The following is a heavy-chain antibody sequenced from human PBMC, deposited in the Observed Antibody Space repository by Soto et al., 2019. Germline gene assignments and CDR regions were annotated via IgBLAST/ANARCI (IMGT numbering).Heavy chain of an antibody. J-gene: IGHJ3*02. D-gene: IGHD6-19*01. CDR2: ISAYNGNR. CDR3: ARDAPREQWLVLPEADDFDI. V-gene: IGHV1-18*01. Sequence: ASAKVSCKASGYTFTSYGISSVRQAPGQGLEWMGWISAYNGNRRYAQKLQGRVPMTTDTSTSTAYMELRSLRSDDTAVYYCARDAPREQWLVLPEADDFDIWGPGTMVT. CDR1: GYTFTSYG.